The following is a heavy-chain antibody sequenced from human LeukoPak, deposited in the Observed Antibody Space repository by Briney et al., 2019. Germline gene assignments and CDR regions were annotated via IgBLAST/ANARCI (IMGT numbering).Heavy chain of an antibody. CDR2: ISSSSSYI. D-gene: IGHD3-22*01. V-gene: IGHV3-21*01. J-gene: IGHJ4*02. CDR1: GFTFSSYS. CDR3: AKGWDYYDSSGTFDY. Sequence: GGSLRLSCAASGFTFSSYSMNWVRQAPGKGLEWVSSISSSSSYIYYADSVKGRFTISRDNAKNSLYLQMNSLRAEDTAVYYCAKGWDYYDSSGTFDYWGQGTLVTVSS.